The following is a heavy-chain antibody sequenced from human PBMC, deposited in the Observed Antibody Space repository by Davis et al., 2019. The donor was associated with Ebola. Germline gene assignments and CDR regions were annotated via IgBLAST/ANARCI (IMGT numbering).Heavy chain of an antibody. Sequence: MPSETLSLTCTVSGGSISSSSYYWGWIRQPPGKGLVWIGSIYYSGSTYYNPSLKSRVTISVDTAKNQFSLKLTSVTAADTAVYYCAGPARFDYWGQGTPITVS. CDR2: IYYSGST. D-gene: IGHD6-25*01. CDR1: GGSISSSSYY. CDR3: AGPARFDY. J-gene: IGHJ4*02. V-gene: IGHV4-39*01.